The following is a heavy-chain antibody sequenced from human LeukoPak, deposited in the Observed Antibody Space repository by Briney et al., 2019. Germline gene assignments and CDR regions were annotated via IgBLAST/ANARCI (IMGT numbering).Heavy chain of an antibody. CDR1: GFTFDDYG. J-gene: IGHJ4*02. CDR3: ARYPTYYYDSSGYKEGSYFDY. V-gene: IGHV3-20*04. Sequence: AGGSLRLSCAASGFTFDDYGMSWVRQAPGKGLGWVSGINWNGGSTGYADSVKGRFTISRDNAKNSLYLQMNSLRAEDTALYYCARYPTYYYDSSGYKEGSYFDYWGQGTLVTVSS. CDR2: INWNGGST. D-gene: IGHD3-22*01.